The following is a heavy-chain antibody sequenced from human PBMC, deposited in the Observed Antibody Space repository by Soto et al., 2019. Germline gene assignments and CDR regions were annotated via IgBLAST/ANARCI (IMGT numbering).Heavy chain of an antibody. D-gene: IGHD2-15*01. CDR1: GFTFSSYS. J-gene: IGHJ6*03. CDR2: ISGSSSTI. CDR3: ASNNLLPGYYYYMDV. V-gene: IGHV3-48*01. Sequence: EVQLVESGGGLVQPGGSLRLSCAASGFTFSSYSMNWVRQAPGKGLEWVSYISGSSSTIFYADSVRCRFTISRDNAKNSLSLQMHSLRAEDTAVYYCASNNLLPGYYYYMDVWGKGTTVTVSS.